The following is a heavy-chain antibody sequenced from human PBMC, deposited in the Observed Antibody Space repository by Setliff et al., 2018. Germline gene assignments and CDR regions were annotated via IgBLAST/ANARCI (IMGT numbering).Heavy chain of an antibody. Sequence: PSETLSLTCAVSGYSISSGYNWGWIRQPPGKGLEWIASIYYRGSTSYNSSLKSRVSISVDTSKNQFSLKLSSVTAADTAVYFCGRVGISDYGDYGGFVDFWGQGTLVTVSS. CDR1: GYSISSGYN. J-gene: IGHJ4*02. D-gene: IGHD4-17*01. CDR3: GRVGISDYGDYGGFVDF. CDR2: IYYRGST. V-gene: IGHV4-38-2*01.